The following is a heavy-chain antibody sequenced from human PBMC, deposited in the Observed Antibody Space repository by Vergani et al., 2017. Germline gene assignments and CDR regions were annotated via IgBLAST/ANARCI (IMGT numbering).Heavy chain of an antibody. D-gene: IGHD3-3*01. CDR2: ISSSGSTI. CDR3: ARERVGDFWSGYYRNYXMDV. Sequence: EVQLVESGGGLVQPGGSLRLSCAASGFTFSSYEMNWVRQAPGKGLEWVSYISSSGSTIYYADSVKGRFTISRDNAKNSLYLQMNSLRAEDTAVYYCARERVGDFWSGYYRNYXMDVWGKGTTVTVS. J-gene: IGHJ6*03. V-gene: IGHV3-48*03. CDR1: GFTFSSYE.